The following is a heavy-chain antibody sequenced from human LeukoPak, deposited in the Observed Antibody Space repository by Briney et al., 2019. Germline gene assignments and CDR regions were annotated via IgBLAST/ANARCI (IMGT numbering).Heavy chain of an antibody. D-gene: IGHD1-1*01. J-gene: IGHJ4*02. Sequence: GGSLRLSCAASGFTFGTYAMNWVRQAPGKGLEWVSGILASGSTTYYADSVKGRFTISRDNSKNTLYMQMNSLRAEDTAIYYCAKDRVPDGRWNFDFWGQGTLVTVSS. V-gene: IGHV3-23*01. CDR1: GFTFGTYA. CDR3: AKDRVPDGRWNFDF. CDR2: ILASGSTT.